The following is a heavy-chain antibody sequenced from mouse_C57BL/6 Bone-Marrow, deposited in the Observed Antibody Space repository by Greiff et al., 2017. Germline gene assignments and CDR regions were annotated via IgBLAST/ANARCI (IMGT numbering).Heavy chain of an antibody. V-gene: IGHV1-76*01. J-gene: IGHJ2*01. CDR2: IYPGSGNT. Sequence: VKLVESGAELVRPGASVKLSCKASGYTFTDYYINWVKQRPGQGLEWIARIYPGSGNTYYNEKFKGKATLTAEKSSSTAYMQLSSLTSEDSAVYFCARSGGGYYGSSHYFDYWGQGTTLTVSS. CDR1: GYTFTDYY. CDR3: ARSGGGYYGSSHYFDY. D-gene: IGHD1-1*01.